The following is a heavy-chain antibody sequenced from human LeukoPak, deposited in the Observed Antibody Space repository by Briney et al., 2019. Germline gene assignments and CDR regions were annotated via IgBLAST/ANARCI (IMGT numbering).Heavy chain of an antibody. V-gene: IGHV3-21*01. CDR3: AIDGGDCGGDCQDY. CDR1: GFTFSSYS. D-gene: IGHD2-21*02. CDR2: ISSSSSYI. Sequence: PGGSLRLSCAASGFTFSSYSMNWVRQAPGKGLEWVSSISSSSSYIYYADSVKGRFTISRDNAKNSLYLQMNSLRAEDTAVYYCAIDGGDCGGDCQDYWGQGTLVTVSS. J-gene: IGHJ4*02.